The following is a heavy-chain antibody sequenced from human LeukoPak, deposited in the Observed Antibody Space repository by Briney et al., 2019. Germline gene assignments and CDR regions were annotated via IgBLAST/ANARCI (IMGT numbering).Heavy chain of an antibody. CDR1: GLAFSAYK. CDR2: ISTDGYTT. D-gene: IGHD2-15*01. Sequence: GGSMRLSCAASGLAFSAYKMHWVRQAPRKGLVWVSRISTDGYTTDYVDFVQGRFTASRDNTKNTWSLEMNSLRAEDTAVYYCVVGGSPGYWGQGTLVTVSS. CDR3: VVGGSPGY. V-gene: IGHV3-74*01. J-gene: IGHJ4*02.